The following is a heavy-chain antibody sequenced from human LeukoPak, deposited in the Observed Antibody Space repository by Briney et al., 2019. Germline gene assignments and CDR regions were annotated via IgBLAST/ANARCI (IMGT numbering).Heavy chain of an antibody. D-gene: IGHD2-8*01. V-gene: IGHV3-30-3*02. CDR3: AEERDRDGYFRY. Sequence: GGSLRLSCAASGFTFSNSAMHWVRQAPGKGLEWVTFISYDGSAKYYADAAKGRFAISRDNSKNTLYLEMNSLGLHDTAVCYCAEERDRDGYFRYWGQGTLVTVSS. CDR1: GFTFSNSA. CDR2: ISYDGSAK. J-gene: IGHJ4*02.